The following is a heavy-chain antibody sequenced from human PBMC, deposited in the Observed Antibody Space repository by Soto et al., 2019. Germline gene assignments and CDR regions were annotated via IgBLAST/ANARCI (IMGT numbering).Heavy chain of an antibody. D-gene: IGHD4-17*01. CDR1: GFTFRNYA. Sequence: VQLLESGGGLVQPGGSLRLSCAASGFTFRNYAMTWARQAPGKGLEWVSSLLRSGSSAYYADSVRGRFTISSATSANSLYLQMDSLRAEDTAIYYCAKDAISGDGIWLMDSWGQGTVVTVSS. CDR3: AKDAISGDGIWLMDS. CDR2: LLRSGSSA. J-gene: IGHJ5*02. V-gene: IGHV3-23*01.